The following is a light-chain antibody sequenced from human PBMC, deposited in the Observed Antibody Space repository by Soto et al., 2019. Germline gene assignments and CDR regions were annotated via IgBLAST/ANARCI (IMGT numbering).Light chain of an antibody. Sequence: QSVLTQPPSVSGAPGQRVTISCTGSSSNIGAGYDVHWYQQHPGAAPRLLIFDNTNRSSGVRDRFYGSKSGSAASLAITGLQAEDEGDYYCQSYDTSLSFWVFGGGTKVTVL. CDR3: QSYDTSLSFWV. CDR2: DNT. CDR1: SSNIGAGYD. J-gene: IGLJ3*02. V-gene: IGLV1-40*01.